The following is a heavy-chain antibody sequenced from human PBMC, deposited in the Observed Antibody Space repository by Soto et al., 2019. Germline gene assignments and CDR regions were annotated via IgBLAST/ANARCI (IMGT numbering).Heavy chain of an antibody. D-gene: IGHD2-15*01. J-gene: IGHJ6*03. CDR1: GGSISNYE. CDR2: FYYSGST. Sequence: QVQLQESGSGLVKPSETLSLTCTVSGGSISNYEWSWIRQSPGKGLEWIGYFYYSGSTNYNPSLKSRVTISVDTSKNQFSLKLNSVTAADTAVYYCARLGYCSGGSCPRDYYYYMDVWGKGTTVTVSS. V-gene: IGHV4-59*01. CDR3: ARLGYCSGGSCPRDYYYYMDV.